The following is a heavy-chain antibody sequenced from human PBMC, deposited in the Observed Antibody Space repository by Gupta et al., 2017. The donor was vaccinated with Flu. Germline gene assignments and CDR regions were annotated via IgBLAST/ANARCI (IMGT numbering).Heavy chain of an antibody. CDR1: GYTFTGYY. D-gene: IGHD3-9*01. Sequence: QVQLVQSGAEVKKPGASVKVSCKASGYTFTGYYMPWVRQAPGQGLEWMGWINPNSGGPNYAQKFQGRVTMTRDTAISTAYMELSRLRSDDTAVYYGARALGRRPETTIRVFDYWGQGTRVTVSS. CDR2: INPNSGGP. V-gene: IGHV1-2*02. CDR3: ARALGRRPETTIRVFDY. J-gene: IGHJ4*02.